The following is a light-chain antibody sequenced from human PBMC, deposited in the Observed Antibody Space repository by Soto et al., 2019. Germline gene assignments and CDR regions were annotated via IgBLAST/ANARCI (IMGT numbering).Light chain of an antibody. CDR3: QQLNSYPIT. V-gene: IGKV1-9*01. J-gene: IGKJ5*01. CDR1: QGISSD. CDR2: AAS. Sequence: DIQLTQSPSFLSASVGDRVTITCRASQGISSDLAWYQQKPGKAPKLLIYAASTLQSGVPSRFSGSGSGTEFTLNISRLQPEDFATYCCQQLNSYPITFGHGTRVEIK.